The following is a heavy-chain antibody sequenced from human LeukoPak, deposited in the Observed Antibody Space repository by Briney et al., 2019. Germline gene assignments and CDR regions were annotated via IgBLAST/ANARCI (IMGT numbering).Heavy chain of an antibody. CDR1: EFTVSSNY. D-gene: IGHD2-21*02. V-gene: IGHV3-66*01. CDR3: ARANCGGDCFPYYFDT. Sequence: GGSASLSCAASEFTVSSNYMSWVRQAPGKGLEWVSVIYSGGSTYYADSVKGRFTISRDNSKNTLYLQMNSLRAEDTAVYYCARANCGGDCFPYYFDTWGQGSLVTVSS. J-gene: IGHJ4*02. CDR2: IYSGGST.